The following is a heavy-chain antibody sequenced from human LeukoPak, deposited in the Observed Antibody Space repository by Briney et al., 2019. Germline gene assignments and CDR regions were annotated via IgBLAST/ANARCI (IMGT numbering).Heavy chain of an antibody. J-gene: IGHJ4*02. CDR1: GGSFSGYY. D-gene: IGHD3-16*02. Sequence: PSETLSLTCAVYGGSFSGYYWSWIRQPPGKGLEWIGEINHSGSTNYNPSLKSRVTISVDTSKNQFSLKLSSVTAADTAVYYCARASAAPRYDYVWGSYRQRRYYFDYWGQGTLVTVSS. CDR2: INHSGST. V-gene: IGHV4-34*01. CDR3: ARASAAPRYDYVWGSYRQRRYYFDY.